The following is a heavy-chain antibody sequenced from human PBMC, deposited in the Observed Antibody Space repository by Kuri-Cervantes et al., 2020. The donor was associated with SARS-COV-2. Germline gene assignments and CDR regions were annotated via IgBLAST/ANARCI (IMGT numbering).Heavy chain of an antibody. D-gene: IGHD4-17*01. J-gene: IGHJ4*02. Sequence: GSLRLSCTVSGAFISRYYWSWIRQPPGKGLEWIGYIYYTGSTNSNPSLKSRVTISMDTSKSQFSLKVSSVAAADTAVYYCARGTIGFGDDYFDYWSQGTLVTVSS. CDR2: IYYTGST. CDR1: GAFISRYY. V-gene: IGHV4-59*01. CDR3: ARGTIGFGDDYFDY.